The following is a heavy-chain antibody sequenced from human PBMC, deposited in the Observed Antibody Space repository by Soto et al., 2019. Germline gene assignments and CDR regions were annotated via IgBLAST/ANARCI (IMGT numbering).Heavy chain of an antibody. V-gene: IGHV5-51*01. CDR1: GYSFTSYW. CDR2: IYPGDSDT. Sequence: LGESLKISCKGSGYSFTSYWIAWVRQMPGKGLECMGIIYPGDSDTRYSPSFQGQVTISVDQSINTAYLQWSSLRASDTAIYYCARHGKVASMTNYFDSWGQGALVTVSS. J-gene: IGHJ4*02. CDR3: ARHGKVASMTNYFDS. D-gene: IGHD5-12*01.